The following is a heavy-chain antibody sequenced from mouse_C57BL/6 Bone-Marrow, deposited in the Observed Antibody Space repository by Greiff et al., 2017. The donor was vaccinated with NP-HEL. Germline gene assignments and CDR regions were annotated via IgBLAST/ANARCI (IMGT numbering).Heavy chain of an antibody. CDR3: ARSGRLLWYFDV. J-gene: IGHJ1*03. CDR2: IYPGGGYT. CDR1: GYTFTNYW. V-gene: IGHV1-63*01. D-gene: IGHD1-1*01. Sequence: VQLQQSGAELVRPGPTVKMSCKASGYTFTNYWIGWAKQRPGHGLEWIGDIYPGGGYTNYNEKFKGKATLTADKSSSTAYMQFSSLTSEDSAIYYCARSGRLLWYFDVWGTGTTVTVSS.